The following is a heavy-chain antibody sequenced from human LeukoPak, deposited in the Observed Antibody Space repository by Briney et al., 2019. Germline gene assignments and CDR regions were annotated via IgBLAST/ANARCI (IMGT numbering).Heavy chain of an antibody. D-gene: IGHD2-21*02. CDR1: GDSFSSVNNN. Sequence: SETLSLTCTVSGDSFSSVNNNWAWIRQPPGKGLEWIGSIYYSGATFYKPSLKSRVSISLDTSKNQFSLKLNSMTAADTAVYYCARGWGPAYCGGDCHRHFDFWGQGTLVTVSS. CDR3: ARGWGPAYCGGDCHRHFDF. J-gene: IGHJ4*02. V-gene: IGHV4-39*07. CDR2: IYYSGAT.